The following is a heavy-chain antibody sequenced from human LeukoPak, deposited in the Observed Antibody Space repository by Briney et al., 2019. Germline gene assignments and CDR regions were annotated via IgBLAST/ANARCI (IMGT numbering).Heavy chain of an antibody. D-gene: IGHD3-9*01. CDR2: IYYSGST. V-gene: IGHV4-59*01. CDR3: ARTDLTGYYDNWFDP. J-gene: IGHJ5*02. CDR1: GGSISGYY. Sequence: SETLSLTCTVSGGSISGYYWSWIRQPPGKGLEWIGYIYYSGSTNYNPSLKSRVTISVDTSKNQFSLKLSSVTAADTAVYYCARTDLTGYYDNWFDPWGQGTLVTVSS.